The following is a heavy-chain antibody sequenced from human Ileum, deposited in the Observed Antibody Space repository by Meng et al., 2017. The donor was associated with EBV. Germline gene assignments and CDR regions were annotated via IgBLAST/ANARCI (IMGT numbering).Heavy chain of an antibody. CDR3: ARDGIGWYPGDY. D-gene: IGHD6-19*01. V-gene: IGHV3-30*03. Sequence: QVQLVDAGGGVVQPGTSLSVSCAASGLSLSNYGMHWVRQAPGKGLEWVALISPDGIWYPESVKGRFTVSRDNSKNTFYLQMNSLRFEDTAVYYCARDGIGWYPGDYWGRGTLVTVSS. CDR1: GLSLSNYG. CDR2: ISPDGI. J-gene: IGHJ4*02.